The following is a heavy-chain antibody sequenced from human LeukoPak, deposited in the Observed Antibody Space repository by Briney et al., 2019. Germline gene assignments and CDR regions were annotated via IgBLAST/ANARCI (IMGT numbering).Heavy chain of an antibody. CDR2: INPNSGGT. CDR3: ARDLPQYYYGSGSYWD. D-gene: IGHD3-10*01. J-gene: IGHJ4*02. CDR1: GYTFTGYY. V-gene: IGHV1-2*02. Sequence: ASVKVSCKASGYTFTGYYMHWVRQAPGQGLEWMGWINPNSGGTNYAQKFQGRVTMTRDTSISTAYVELSRLRSDDTAVYYCARDLPQYYYGSGSYWDWGQGTLVTVSS.